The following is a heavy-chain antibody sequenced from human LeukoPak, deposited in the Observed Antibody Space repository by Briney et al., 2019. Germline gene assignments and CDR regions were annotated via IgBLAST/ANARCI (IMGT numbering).Heavy chain of an antibody. CDR2: ITSSGSPT. CDR1: GFTLSTYE. CDR3: SRYVSSSTRAFDG. J-gene: IGHJ3*01. V-gene: IGHV3-48*03. D-gene: IGHD2-15*01. Sequence: PGGSLRLPCAASGFTLSTYEMTWVRQAPGKGLEWISFITSSGSPTFYADSVKGRFTIFRDTAKNSLFLQMNNLRSEDSADYYCSRYVSSSTRAFDGCGQGTMVTVS.